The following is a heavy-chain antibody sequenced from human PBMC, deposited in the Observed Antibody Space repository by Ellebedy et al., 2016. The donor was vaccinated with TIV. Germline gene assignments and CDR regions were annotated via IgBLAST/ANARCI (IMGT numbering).Heavy chain of an antibody. J-gene: IGHJ4*02. Sequence: GGSLRLSXAASGFTFSSYSMSWVRQAPGKGLEWDSSIGSTSSYIYYSDSVKGRFTISRDNAKNSLYLQMNSLRAEDTAVYYCARDFQLLYWGQGTLVTVSS. CDR1: GFTFSSYS. D-gene: IGHD2-2*01. V-gene: IGHV3-21*01. CDR3: ARDFQLLY. CDR2: IGSTSSYI.